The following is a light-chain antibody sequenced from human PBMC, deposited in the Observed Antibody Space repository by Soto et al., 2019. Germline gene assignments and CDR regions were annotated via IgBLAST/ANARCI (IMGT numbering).Light chain of an antibody. CDR3: QQYNSYWT. V-gene: IGKV3-15*01. J-gene: IGKJ1*01. CDR2: DTS. Sequence: EIAMTQSPATLSVSPGERATLSCRASQNVSSKLAWYQQKPGQAPSLLIYDTSTRATGIPARFSGSGSGTEFTLTISSLQPDDFATYYCQQYNSYWTFGQGTKVDIK. CDR1: QNVSSK.